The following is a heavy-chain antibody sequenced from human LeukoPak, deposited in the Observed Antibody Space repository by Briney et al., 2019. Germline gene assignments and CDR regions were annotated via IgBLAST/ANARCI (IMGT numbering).Heavy chain of an antibody. CDR2: INHSGST. D-gene: IGHD5-24*01. Sequence: SETLSLTCAVYGGSFSGYYWSWIRQPPGKGLEWIGEINHSGSTNYNPSLRSRVTISVDTSKNHFSLNLRSVTAADTAVYDCARRSYNSPFRYWGQGTPVTVSS. CDR3: ARRSYNSPFRY. CDR1: GGSFSGYY. J-gene: IGHJ4*02. V-gene: IGHV4-34*01.